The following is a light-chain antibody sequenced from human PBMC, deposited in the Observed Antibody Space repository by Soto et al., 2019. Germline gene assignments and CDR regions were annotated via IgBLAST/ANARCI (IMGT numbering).Light chain of an antibody. Sequence: DIQMTKSPSSLSASVGDRVTITCRASQSVDNFLNWYQQKPGKAPKLLIYGASSLQSGVPSRFSGSGSGTDFTLTISSLQPADFGTYYCQQSYSTWTFGQGTKVDIK. J-gene: IGKJ1*01. CDR2: GAS. CDR1: QSVDNF. V-gene: IGKV1-39*01. CDR3: QQSYSTWT.